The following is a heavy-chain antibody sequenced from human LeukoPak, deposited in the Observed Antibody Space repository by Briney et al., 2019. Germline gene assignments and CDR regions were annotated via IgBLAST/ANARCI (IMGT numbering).Heavy chain of an antibody. Sequence: GGSLRLSCAASGFIVSSNYMSWVRQAPGKGLEWVSSIYSGGSTYYADSVKGRYTISRHNPNTLCLQMNSLKTEDTAVYYCARTRLDYSETRIDSFDIWGQGTMVTVSS. V-gene: IGHV3-53*04. CDR2: IYSGGST. J-gene: IGHJ3*02. CDR1: GFIVSSNY. D-gene: IGHD3-22*01. CDR3: ARTRLDYSETRIDSFDI.